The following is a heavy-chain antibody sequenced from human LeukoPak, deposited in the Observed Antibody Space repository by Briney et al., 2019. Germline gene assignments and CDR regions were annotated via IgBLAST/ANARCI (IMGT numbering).Heavy chain of an antibody. CDR1: GFTFSGSV. CDR3: TTAVL. CDR2: IRTKANNYAT. J-gene: IGHJ4*02. Sequence: GGSLRLSCAASGFTFSGSVMHWVRQASGKGLEWVARIRTKANNYATAFAASVKGRFTISRDDSKNTLYLQMNSLKTEDTAVYYCTTAVLWGQGTLVTVSS. V-gene: IGHV3-73*01. D-gene: IGHD2-2*01.